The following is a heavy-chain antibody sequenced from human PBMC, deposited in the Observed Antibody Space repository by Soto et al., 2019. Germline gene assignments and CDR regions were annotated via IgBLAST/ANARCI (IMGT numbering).Heavy chain of an antibody. CDR1: GGTFSTYA. J-gene: IGHJ4*02. CDR2: IIPMFGTA. Sequence: QVQLVQSGAEVKKPESSVKVSCKAPGGTFSTYAISWVRQSPGQGLEWMGGIIPMFGTANYAQRFQDRVTITEDESTNTVYMELSSLRSEDTAVYVCASVIQRWLRRINNGYSVWGQGTLVTVSS. D-gene: IGHD5-12*01. CDR3: ASVIQRWLRRINNGYSV. V-gene: IGHV1-69*12.